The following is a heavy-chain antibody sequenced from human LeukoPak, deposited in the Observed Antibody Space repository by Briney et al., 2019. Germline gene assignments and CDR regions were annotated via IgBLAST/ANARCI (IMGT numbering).Heavy chain of an antibody. Sequence: GGSLRLSCAASGFTFSSYAMHWVRQAPGKGLEWVAVISYDGSNKYYADSVKGRFTISRDNSKNTLYLQMNSLRAEDTAVYYCARVEFPATADYWGQGTLVTVSS. V-gene: IGHV3-30*01. CDR1: GFTFSSYA. CDR3: ARVEFPATADY. CDR2: ISYDGSNK. D-gene: IGHD4-17*01. J-gene: IGHJ4*02.